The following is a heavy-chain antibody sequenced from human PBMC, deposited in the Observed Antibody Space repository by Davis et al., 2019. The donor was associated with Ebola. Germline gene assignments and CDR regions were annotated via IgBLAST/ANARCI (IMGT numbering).Heavy chain of an antibody. Sequence: PGGSLRLSCTASGLTFGDYAMNWVRRAPGKGLEWVGFIRSKGYGGKTGYAASVKGRFTISRDDSKSIAYLQMNSLKAEDTAVYYCTRDLKQPRPSYYYGMDVWGQGTTVTVSS. CDR2: IRSKGYGGKT. J-gene: IGHJ6*02. CDR3: TRDLKQPRPSYYYGMDV. V-gene: IGHV3-49*04. D-gene: IGHD6-6*01. CDR1: GLTFGDYA.